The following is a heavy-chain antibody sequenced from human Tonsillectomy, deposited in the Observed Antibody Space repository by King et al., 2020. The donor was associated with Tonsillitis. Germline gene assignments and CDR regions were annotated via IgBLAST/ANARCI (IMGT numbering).Heavy chain of an antibody. D-gene: IGHD3-22*01. Sequence: EVQLVESGGHLVQPGGSLRLSCVASGFTFSSHAMNWVRQAPGKGLEWVSYISGGSSSIYYADSVKGRFTISRDNAKNSLYLQMHSLRAEDTVVYYCARVGRGVITDDAFDMWGQGTMVTVSS. J-gene: IGHJ3*02. CDR1: GFTFSSHA. CDR3: ARVGRGVITDDAFDM. CDR2: ISGGSSSI. V-gene: IGHV3-48*04.